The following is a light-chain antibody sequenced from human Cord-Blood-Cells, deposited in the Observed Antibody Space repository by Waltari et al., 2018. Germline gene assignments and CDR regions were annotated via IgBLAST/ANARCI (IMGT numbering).Light chain of an antibody. V-gene: IGKV3-15*01. CDR3: QQYNNWPLT. CDR2: GAS. J-gene: IGKJ4*01. Sequence: EIVMTQSPATMSVSLGERATLSCRASQSVSSTLAWYQQKPGQAPRLLIYGASTRATGIPARFSGSGSGTEFTLTISSLQSEDFAVYYCQQYNNWPLTFGGGTKVEIK. CDR1: QSVSST.